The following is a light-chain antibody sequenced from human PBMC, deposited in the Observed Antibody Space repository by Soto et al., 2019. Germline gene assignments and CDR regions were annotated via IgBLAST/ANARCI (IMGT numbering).Light chain of an antibody. Sequence: IHMTQSPSSVSASVGDRVTITCRASQGISNWLAWFQQKPGKAPKLLMYDASNLETGVPSRFSGSGSGTDFAFTISSLKPEDIATYYCQQCDNLPITFGQGTRLEIK. CDR3: QQCDNLPIT. J-gene: IGKJ5*01. V-gene: IGKV1-33*01. CDR2: DAS. CDR1: QGISNW.